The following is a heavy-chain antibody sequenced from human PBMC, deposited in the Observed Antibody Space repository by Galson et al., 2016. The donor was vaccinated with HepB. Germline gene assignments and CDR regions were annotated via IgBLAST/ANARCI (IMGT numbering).Heavy chain of an antibody. J-gene: IGHJ4*02. CDR3: AHRRTSADYGSGKDHYFDY. V-gene: IGHV2-5*01. D-gene: IGHD3-10*01. Sequence: PALVKPTQTLTLTCTFSGFSLSSSGVGVGWIRQSPGRALEWLALIYWNDDKRYSPSLKSRLTITKDTSKNQVVLTLTNMDPVDTATEYCAHRRTSADYGSGKDHYFDYWGQGTLVTVSS. CDR1: GFSLSSSGVG. CDR2: IYWNDDK.